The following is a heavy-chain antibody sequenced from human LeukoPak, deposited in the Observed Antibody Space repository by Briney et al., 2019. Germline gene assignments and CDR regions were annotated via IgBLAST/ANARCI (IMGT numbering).Heavy chain of an antibody. CDR2: INPNSGGT. CDR1: GYTFTGYY. D-gene: IGHD3-10*01. V-gene: IGHV1-2*06. Sequence: ASVKVSCKASGYTFTGYYMHWVRQAPGQGLEWMGRINPNSGGTNYAQKFQGRVTMTRDTSISTAYMELSRLRSDDTAVYYCARDIRHYGSGIYYNDYGGQGTLVTVPS. J-gene: IGHJ4*02. CDR3: ARDIRHYGSGIYYNDY.